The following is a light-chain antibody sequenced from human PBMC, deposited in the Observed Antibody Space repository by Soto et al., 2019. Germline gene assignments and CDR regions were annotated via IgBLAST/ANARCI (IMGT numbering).Light chain of an antibody. V-gene: IGLV1-51*01. CDR3: GSWDNILRAYV. Sequence: QSVLTQPPSVSATPGQKVTISCSGSGYNLGRNYVSWYQPLPGTAPKLLIYDNVYRFSGIPDRFSASKSGTSATLGITGLQTGDEGDYYCGSWDNILRAYVFGTGTKLTVL. J-gene: IGLJ1*01. CDR1: GYNLGRNY. CDR2: DNV.